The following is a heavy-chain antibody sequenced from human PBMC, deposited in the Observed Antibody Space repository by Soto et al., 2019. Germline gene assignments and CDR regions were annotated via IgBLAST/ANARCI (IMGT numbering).Heavy chain of an antibody. CDR1: DGSITPNY. CDR3: ARLGAYYQALDS. Sequence: QIQLQQSGPGLVKPSETLSLRCTVSDGSITPNYYTWVRQPPGKGLEWIGYVYFAGTTTYNPSLTSRINISIETSKNEVSLKLSSVTAADTAVYYCARLGAYYQALDSWGQGTLVTVSS. D-gene: IGHD3-22*01. V-gene: IGHV4-59*08. CDR2: VYFAGTT. J-gene: IGHJ4*02.